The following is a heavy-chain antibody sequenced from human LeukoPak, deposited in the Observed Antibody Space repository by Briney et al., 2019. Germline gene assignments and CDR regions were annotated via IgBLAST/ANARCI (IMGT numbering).Heavy chain of an antibody. CDR3: ARSYSSTPQYYYYYYMDV. Sequence: PGGSLRLSCAASRLTFSSYGMHWVRQAPGKGLEWVAFIRYDGSNKYYADSVKGRFTISRDNSKNTLYLQMNSLRAEDTAVYYCARSYSSTPQYYYYYYMDVWGKGTTVTVSS. CDR1: RLTFSSYG. CDR2: IRYDGSNK. D-gene: IGHD6-13*01. J-gene: IGHJ6*03. V-gene: IGHV3-30*02.